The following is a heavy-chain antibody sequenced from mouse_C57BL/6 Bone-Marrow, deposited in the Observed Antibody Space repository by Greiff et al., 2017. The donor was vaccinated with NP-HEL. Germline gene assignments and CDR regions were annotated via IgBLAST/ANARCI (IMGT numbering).Heavy chain of an antibody. CDR2: IHPNSGST. CDR1: GYTFTSYW. J-gene: IGHJ3*01. V-gene: IGHV1-64*01. Sequence: VQLKQPGAELVKPGASVKLSCKASGYTFTSYWMHWVKQRPGQGLEWIGMIHPNSGSTNYNEKFKSKATLTVDKSSSTAYMQLSSLTSEDSAVYYCARDDSEACAYWGQGTLVTVSA. CDR3: ARDDSEACAY.